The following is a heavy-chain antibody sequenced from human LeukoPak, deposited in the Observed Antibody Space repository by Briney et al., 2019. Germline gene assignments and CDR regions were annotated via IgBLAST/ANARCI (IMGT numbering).Heavy chain of an antibody. Sequence: GGSLRLSCAASGFTFSSYSMNWVRQAPGKGLEWVSSISSSSNYIYYADSVKGRFTISRDNAKNSLYLQMNSLRAEDTAVYYCARDLYCSSTSCYGKYYFDYWGQGTLVTVSS. CDR2: ISSSSNYI. J-gene: IGHJ4*02. V-gene: IGHV3-21*01. CDR1: GFTFSSYS. D-gene: IGHD2-2*01. CDR3: ARDLYCSSTSCYGKYYFDY.